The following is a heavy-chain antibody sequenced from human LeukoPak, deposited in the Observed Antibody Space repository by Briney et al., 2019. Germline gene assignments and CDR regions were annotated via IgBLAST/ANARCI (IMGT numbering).Heavy chain of an antibody. D-gene: IGHD3-22*01. J-gene: IGHJ1*01. CDR2: IKSDGST. Sequence: PGGSLRLSCAASGFTFSTYWMHWVRQAPGKGLVWVSRIKSDGSTNYEDSVKGRFTISRDNAKNTVSLQMNSLRAEDTGVYYCARAPSEIGGYYPEYFRHWGQGTRVTVSS. V-gene: IGHV3-74*01. CDR1: GFTFSTYW. CDR3: ARAPSEIGGYYPEYFRH.